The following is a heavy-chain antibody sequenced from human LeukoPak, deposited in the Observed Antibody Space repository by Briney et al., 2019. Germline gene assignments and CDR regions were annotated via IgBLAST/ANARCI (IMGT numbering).Heavy chain of an antibody. CDR3: ARSYSSGS. J-gene: IGHJ4*02. CDR1: GFTFSSYA. V-gene: IGHV3-23*01. D-gene: IGHD6-19*01. CDR2: ISGSGGST. Sequence: GGSLRLSGVASGFTFSSYAMNWVRQAPGKGLEWVSGISGSGGSTYYADSVKGRFTISRDNSKNTLYLQMNSLRAEDTAIYYCARSYSSGSWGQGTLVTVSS.